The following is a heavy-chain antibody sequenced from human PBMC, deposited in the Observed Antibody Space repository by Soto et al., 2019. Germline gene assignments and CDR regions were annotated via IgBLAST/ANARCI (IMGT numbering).Heavy chain of an antibody. D-gene: IGHD5-18*01. CDR2: IIGSGGSE. CDR1: GFTFSNYA. CDR3: AKDRFRSGYTYGSFDY. V-gene: IGHV3-23*04. J-gene: IGHJ4*02. Sequence: EVQLVESGGGSVQPGGSPRLSCVAAGFTFSNYAMSWVRQAPGKGLQWVSTIIGSGGSEYYGDSVKGRFTISRDNFKDTLFLQLNGLRAEDTAVYYCAKDRFRSGYTYGSFDYWGQGALVTVSA.